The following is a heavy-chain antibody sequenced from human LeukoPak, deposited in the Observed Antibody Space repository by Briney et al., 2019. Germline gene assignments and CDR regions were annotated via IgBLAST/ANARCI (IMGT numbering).Heavy chain of an antibody. CDR3: ARGGTSGYSSTRHFWGGNYYFDY. J-gene: IGHJ4*02. V-gene: IGHV3-7*01. CDR2: INQDGSEK. CDR1: GFTFDDYW. Sequence: PGGSLRLSCGASGFTFDDYWMTWVRQAPGQELEWVANINQDGSEKYYLDSAKSRFTISRDNARNSLYLQVNSLRAEDTAVYYCARGGTSGYSSTRHFWGGNYYFDYWGQGSLVTVSS. D-gene: IGHD2-2*01.